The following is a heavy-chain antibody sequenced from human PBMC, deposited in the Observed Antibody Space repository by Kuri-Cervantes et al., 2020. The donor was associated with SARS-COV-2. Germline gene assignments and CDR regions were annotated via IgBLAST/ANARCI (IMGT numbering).Heavy chain of an antibody. J-gene: IGHJ4*02. CDR2: MSYDGSNI. D-gene: IGHD3-22*01. CDR3: ATLFDSSGFMFDY. CDR1: GFTFSSYA. V-gene: IGHV3-30*04. Sequence: GESLKISCAASGFTFSSYAMSWVRQAPGKGLEWVAVMSYDGSNIYYADSVKGRFTISRDNSKNTLYLQMNSLRAEDTAIYYCATLFDSSGFMFDYWGQGTLVTVSS.